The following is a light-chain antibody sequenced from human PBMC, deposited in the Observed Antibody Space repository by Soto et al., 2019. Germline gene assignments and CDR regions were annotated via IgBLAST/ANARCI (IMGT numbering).Light chain of an antibody. CDR2: GAS. CDR3: QQYGSSPT. J-gene: IGKJ1*01. CDR1: QSISSSN. Sequence: ENVLTQSPGTLSLSPGDRATLSCRASQSISSSNLAWHQQKPGQAPRLLIYGASRRATGIPDRFSGSGSGTDSTLTITRLEPEDFAVYYCQQYGSSPTFGQGTKVDIK. V-gene: IGKV3-20*01.